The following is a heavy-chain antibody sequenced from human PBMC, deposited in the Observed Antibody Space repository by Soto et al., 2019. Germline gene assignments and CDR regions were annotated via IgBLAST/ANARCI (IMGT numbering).Heavy chain of an antibody. J-gene: IGHJ5*02. CDR3: ARDTHSAGGWFDT. V-gene: IGHV1-69*17. CDR1: GGTSRSLS. CDR2: ITPLFGIP. Sequence: QVQLVQSGAEVKKPGSSVKVSCKASGGTSRSLSITWVRQAPGQGLEWMGGITPLFGIPNYPQKFQGRRTITADKSTGTAYLELSSLRSADTAVYYCARDTHSAGGWFDTWGRGTLVTVSS. D-gene: IGHD2-15*01.